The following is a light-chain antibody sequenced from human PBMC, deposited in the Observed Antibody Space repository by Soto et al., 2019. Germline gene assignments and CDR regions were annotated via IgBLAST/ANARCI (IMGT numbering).Light chain of an antibody. CDR2: GAS. V-gene: IGKV3-20*01. CDR1: QSISYIY. J-gene: IGKJ1*01. Sequence: DIVLTQSPGTLSLSPGDRATLSCRASQSISYIYLAWYQHRPGQAPRLLIYGASSRATGISDRFSGSGSGTDFTLTISRLEPEDFAVYYCQQYGMSPWTFGQGTKVAI. CDR3: QQYGMSPWT.